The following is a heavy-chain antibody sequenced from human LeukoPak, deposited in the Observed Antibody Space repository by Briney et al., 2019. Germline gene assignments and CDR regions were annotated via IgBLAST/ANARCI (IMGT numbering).Heavy chain of an antibody. D-gene: IGHD2-8*01. J-gene: IGHJ5*02. CDR2: GSDGGGT. CDR3: AKNGQSGFSFDP. Sequence: SETLSLTCAVYGGSLNGHYWSWIRQPPGKGLEWIGEGSDGGGTKFNPSLKSRVTISADTSKNQFSLKLSSVTAADTAVYYCAKNGQSGFSFDPWGQGTLVTVSS. CDR1: GGSLNGHY. V-gene: IGHV4-34*01.